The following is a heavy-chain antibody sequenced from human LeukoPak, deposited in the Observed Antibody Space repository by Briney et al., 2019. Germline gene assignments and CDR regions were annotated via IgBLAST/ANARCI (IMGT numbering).Heavy chain of an antibody. D-gene: IGHD2-2*02. J-gene: IGHJ4*02. CDR1: GYTFTSYG. Sequence: ASVKVSCKASGYTFTSYGINWVRQAAGQGLEWIGWMNPNSGNTGYAQKFQGRVTITRDTSINTAYMELSSLRSEDTAVYYCARGTRDCGSASCYNYWGQGTLVTVSS. CDR2: MNPNSGNT. V-gene: IGHV1-8*03. CDR3: ARGTRDCGSASCYNY.